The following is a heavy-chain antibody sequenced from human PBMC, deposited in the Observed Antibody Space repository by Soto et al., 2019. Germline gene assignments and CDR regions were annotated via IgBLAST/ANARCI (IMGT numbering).Heavy chain of an antibody. CDR1: GFSFSSYA. Sequence: EVQLLESGGGLVQPGGSLRLSCAASGFSFSSYAVSWVRQAPGKGLEWVSSIIGSGGSPYYADSVKGRFTISRDNSKNTLHLQMDSLGAEDTAVYYCAKGQGNYFFDYSFAWDSWGQGTLVTVSS. CDR2: IIGSGGSP. CDR3: AKGQGNYFFDYSFAWDS. D-gene: IGHD1-7*01. V-gene: IGHV3-23*01. J-gene: IGHJ4*02.